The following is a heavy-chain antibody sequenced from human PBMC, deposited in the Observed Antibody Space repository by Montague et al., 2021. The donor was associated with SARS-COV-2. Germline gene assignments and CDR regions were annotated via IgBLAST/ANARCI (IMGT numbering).Heavy chain of an antibody. V-gene: IGHV2-5*02. CDR3: AHDRVTMIVVAKADAFDI. CDR2: IYWDDDK. Sequence: PALVKPTQTLTLTCTFSGFSLSTSGVGVGWIRQPPGKALEWLALIYWDDDKRYSPSLKSRLTITKDTSKNQVVLTMTNMDPVDAATYYCAHDRVTMIVVAKADAFDIWGQGTMGTVSS. D-gene: IGHD3-22*01. J-gene: IGHJ3*02. CDR1: GFSLSTSGVG.